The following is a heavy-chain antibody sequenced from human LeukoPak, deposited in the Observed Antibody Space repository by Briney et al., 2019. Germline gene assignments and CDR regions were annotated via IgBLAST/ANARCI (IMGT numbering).Heavy chain of an antibody. Sequence: GGSLRLSCAASGFTFISYGMHWVRHAPGKGLEWVAVISYDGSNKYYADSVKGRFTTSRDNSKNTLYLQMNSLRAEDTAVYYCAKSGDRGSGWYSDYWGQGTLVTVSS. D-gene: IGHD6-19*01. CDR2: ISYDGSNK. CDR3: AKSGDRGSGWYSDY. J-gene: IGHJ4*02. V-gene: IGHV3-30*18. CDR1: GFTFISYG.